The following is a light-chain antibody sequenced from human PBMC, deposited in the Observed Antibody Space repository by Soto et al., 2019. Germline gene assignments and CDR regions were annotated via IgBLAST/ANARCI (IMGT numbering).Light chain of an antibody. CDR2: AAS. CDR3: QQLNSYPLT. Sequence: IPLTQSPSSLSTSEGDRVTITCRASQGISSYLAWYQQKPGKAPKLLIYAASTLQSGVPSRFSGSGSGTDFTLTISSLQPEDFATYYCQQLNSYPLTFGGGTKVEIK. V-gene: IGKV1-9*01. CDR1: QGISSY. J-gene: IGKJ4*01.